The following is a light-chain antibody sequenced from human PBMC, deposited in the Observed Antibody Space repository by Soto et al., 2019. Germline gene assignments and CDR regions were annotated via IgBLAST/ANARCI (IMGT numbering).Light chain of an antibody. V-gene: IGLV1-40*01. CDR3: QSYARSLSGVV. Sequence: QSVLTQPPSVSGAPGQRVTISCTGSSSNIGSGYEVHWYQQLPGTAPKLLIYGNIYRPSGVPDRFSGSKSDTSVSLAITGLQAKDEADYHCQSYARSLSGVVFGGGTKLTVL. CDR2: GNI. CDR1: SSNIGSGYE. J-gene: IGLJ2*01.